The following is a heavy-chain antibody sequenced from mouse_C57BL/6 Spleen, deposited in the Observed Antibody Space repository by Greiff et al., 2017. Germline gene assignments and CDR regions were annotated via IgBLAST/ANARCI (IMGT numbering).Heavy chain of an antibody. J-gene: IGHJ4*01. Sequence: QVQLQQSGAELVRPGASVKLSCKASGYTFTDYYINWVKQRPGQGLEWIARIYPGSGNTYYNEKFKGKATLTAEKSSSTAYMQLSSLTSEDSAVYFCARITTVAMDYWGQGTSVTVSS. CDR3: ARITTVAMDY. V-gene: IGHV1-76*01. CDR2: IYPGSGNT. D-gene: IGHD1-1*01. CDR1: GYTFTDYY.